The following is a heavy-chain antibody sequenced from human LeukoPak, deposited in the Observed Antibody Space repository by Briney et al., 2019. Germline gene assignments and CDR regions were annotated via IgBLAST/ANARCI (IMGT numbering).Heavy chain of an antibody. V-gene: IGHV7-4-1*02. J-gene: IGHJ6*03. D-gene: IGHD3-3*01. Sequence: ASVKVSCKASGYTFTSYGISWVRQAPGQGLEWMGWINTNTGNPTYAQGFTGRFVFSLDTSVSTAYLQISSLKAEDTAVYYCARGETAYDFWSGYYNGDYYYMDVWGKGTTVTVSS. CDR3: ARGETAYDFWSGYYNGDYYYMDV. CDR1: GYTFTSYG. CDR2: INTNTGNP.